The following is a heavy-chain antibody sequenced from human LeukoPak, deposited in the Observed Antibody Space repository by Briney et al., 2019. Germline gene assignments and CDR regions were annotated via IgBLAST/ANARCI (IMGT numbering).Heavy chain of an antibody. CDR1: GGSISSYY. CDR3: ARLLPRPDAFDI. Sequence: SETLSLTCTVSGGSISSYYWSWIRQPPGKGLEWIGYIYYSGSTNYNPSLKSRVTISVDTSKNQFSLKLSSVTAADTAVYYCARLLPRPDAFDIWGQGTMVTVSS. J-gene: IGHJ3*02. V-gene: IGHV4-59*01. CDR2: IYYSGST.